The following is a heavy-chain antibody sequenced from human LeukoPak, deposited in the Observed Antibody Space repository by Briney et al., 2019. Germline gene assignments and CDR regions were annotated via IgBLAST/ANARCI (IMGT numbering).Heavy chain of an antibody. CDR3: AKRVAHSSGAYWDY. CDR2: LSGGGGGT. CDR1: GFIISSYG. D-gene: IGHD6-19*01. J-gene: IGHJ4*02. Sequence: PGGSLRLFCGAPGFIISSYGMSWVRQAPGKGLEWVSALSGGGGGTYYADSVKGRFTISRDNPKNTLYLQMYSLRAEDAAVYFCAKRVAHSSGAYWDYWGQGILVTVSS. V-gene: IGHV3-23*01.